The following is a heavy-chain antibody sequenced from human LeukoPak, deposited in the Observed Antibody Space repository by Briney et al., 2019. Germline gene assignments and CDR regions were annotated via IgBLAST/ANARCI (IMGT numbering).Heavy chain of an antibody. V-gene: IGHV3-33*06. CDR3: AKDRGRPRVATTLYYFDY. CDR1: GFTFSGYG. J-gene: IGHJ4*02. CDR2: ILYDGSNQ. Sequence: GRSLRLSCAASGFTFSGYGMHWVRQAPGKGLEWVAVILYDGSNQYYADSVKGRFTISRGNSKNTLYLQMNSLRAEDTAVYYCAKDRGRPRVATTLYYFDYWGQGTLVTVSS. D-gene: IGHD5-12*01.